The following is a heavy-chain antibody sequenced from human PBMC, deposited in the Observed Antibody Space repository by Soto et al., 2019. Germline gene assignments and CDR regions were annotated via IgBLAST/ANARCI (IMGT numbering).Heavy chain of an antibody. D-gene: IGHD2-2*02. J-gene: IGHJ6*02. V-gene: IGHV3-21*01. Sequence: EVQLVESGGGLVKPGGSLRLSCAASGFTFSSYSMNWVRQAPGKGLEWVSSISSSSSYIYYADSVKGRFTISRDNAKNSLYLQMNSLRAEDTAVYYCASEDGCSSTSCYTLNYYGMDVWGQGTTVTVSS. CDR2: ISSSSSYI. CDR3: ASEDGCSSTSCYTLNYYGMDV. CDR1: GFTFSSYS.